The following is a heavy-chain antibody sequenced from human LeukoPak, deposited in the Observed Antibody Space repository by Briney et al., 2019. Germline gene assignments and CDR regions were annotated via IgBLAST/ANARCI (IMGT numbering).Heavy chain of an antibody. CDR2: ISESGGST. CDR1: GFTFSSFA. Sequence: GGSLRLSCAASGFTFSSFAMNWVRQAPGKGLEWVSAISESGGSTYYADSVKGRFTISRDNSKNTLYLQMNSLRAEDTAVYYCAKAGYSSSPDRFYYGMDVWGQGTTVTVSS. V-gene: IGHV3-23*01. J-gene: IGHJ6*02. CDR3: AKAGYSSSPDRFYYGMDV. D-gene: IGHD6-13*01.